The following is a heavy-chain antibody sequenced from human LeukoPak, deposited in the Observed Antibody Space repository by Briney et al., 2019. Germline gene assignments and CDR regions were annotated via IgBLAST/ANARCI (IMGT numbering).Heavy chain of an antibody. Sequence: GGSLRLSCAASGFIFSDYSMNWVRQAPGRGLEWVSYISTSGSTKYYADSMKGRFTISRDNAKNSLYLQLNSLRADDTAVYYCARDPSYGDYPLSDYWGQGTLVTVSS. J-gene: IGHJ4*02. D-gene: IGHD4-17*01. CDR2: ISTSGSTK. CDR3: ARDPSYGDYPLSDY. CDR1: GFIFSDYS. V-gene: IGHV3-48*01.